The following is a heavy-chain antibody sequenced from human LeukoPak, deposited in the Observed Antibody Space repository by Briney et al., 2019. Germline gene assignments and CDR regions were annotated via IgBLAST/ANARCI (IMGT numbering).Heavy chain of an antibody. CDR1: GFTFSSYG. Sequence: GGSLRLSCAASGFTFSSYGMHWVRQAPGKGLEWVAFIRYDGSNKYYADSVKGRFTISRDNSKNTLYLQLNSLRADDTAVYYCAKGSQWELLMGVFDFWGQGILVTVSS. J-gene: IGHJ4*02. CDR2: IRYDGSNK. D-gene: IGHD3-10*01. V-gene: IGHV3-30*02. CDR3: AKGSQWELLMGVFDF.